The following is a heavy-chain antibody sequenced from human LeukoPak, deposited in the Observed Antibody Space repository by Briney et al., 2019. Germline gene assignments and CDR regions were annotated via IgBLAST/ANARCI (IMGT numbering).Heavy chain of an antibody. V-gene: IGHV3-74*01. Sequence: PGGSLRLSCAASGFTFSSYWMHWVRQGPGKGLVWVSRINPDGISTNYADSVKGRFTISRDNAKNTLYLQMNSLRAEDTAVYYCARWGGLEYYFDYWGQGTLVTVSS. CDR2: INPDGIST. CDR1: GFTFSSYW. CDR3: ARWGGLEYYFDY. J-gene: IGHJ4*02. D-gene: IGHD3/OR15-3a*01.